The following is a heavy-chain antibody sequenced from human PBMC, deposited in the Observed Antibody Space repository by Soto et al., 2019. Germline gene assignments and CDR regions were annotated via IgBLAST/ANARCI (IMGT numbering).Heavy chain of an antibody. D-gene: IGHD3-10*01. V-gene: IGHV3-7*01. CDR3: ARDCCASGSHDF. Sequence: PGGSLRISCAASGFTVSNYWMSWVRQAPGKGLEWVANIKQDGSVRHYVDSVKGRFMISRDNAKNSLYLQMNSLRVEDTAVYYCARDCCASGSHDFWGQGNLVTVSS. J-gene: IGHJ4*02. CDR2: IKQDGSVR. CDR1: GFTVSNYW.